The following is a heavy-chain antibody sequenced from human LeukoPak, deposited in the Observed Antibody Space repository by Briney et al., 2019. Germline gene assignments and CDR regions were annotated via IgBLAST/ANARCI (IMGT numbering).Heavy chain of an antibody. CDR2: IFPSGGEI. V-gene: IGHV3-23*01. J-gene: IGHJ4*02. D-gene: IGHD6-19*01. CDR3: VSWVAVAGTDYYFDS. Sequence: GGSLRLSCAASGFTFSTFAMLWVRQPRGKGLEWVSSIFPSGGEIHYADSVRGRFTISRDNSKSTLSLQMNSLRAEDTAVYYCVSWVAVAGTDYYFDSWGQGTLVTASS. CDR1: GFTFSTFA.